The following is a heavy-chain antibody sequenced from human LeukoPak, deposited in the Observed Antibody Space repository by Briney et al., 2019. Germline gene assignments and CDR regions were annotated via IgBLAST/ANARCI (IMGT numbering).Heavy chain of an antibody. J-gene: IGHJ3*02. Sequence: SETLSLTCTVSGDSISTSNSYWGWIRQPPGKGLEWVGSIYTSGSTNYNPSLKSRVTISVDTSKNQFSLKLSSVTAADTAVYYCARSGITMIVKHAFDIWGQGTMVTVSS. CDR2: IYTSGST. CDR3: ARSGITMIVKHAFDI. V-gene: IGHV4-39*07. CDR1: GDSISTSNSY. D-gene: IGHD3-22*01.